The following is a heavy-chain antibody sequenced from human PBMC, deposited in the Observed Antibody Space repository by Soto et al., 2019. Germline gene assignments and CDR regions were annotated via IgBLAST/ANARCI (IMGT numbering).Heavy chain of an antibody. CDR2: IYYSGST. Sequence: SETLSLTCTVSGGSISSYYWSWIRQPPGKGLEWIGYIYYSGSTNYNPSLKSRVTISVDTSKNQFSLKLSSVTAADTAVYYCARCIAVAGTVLCDYWGQGALVTVSS. CDR1: GGSISSYY. D-gene: IGHD6-19*01. CDR3: ARCIAVAGTVLCDY. V-gene: IGHV4-59*08. J-gene: IGHJ4*02.